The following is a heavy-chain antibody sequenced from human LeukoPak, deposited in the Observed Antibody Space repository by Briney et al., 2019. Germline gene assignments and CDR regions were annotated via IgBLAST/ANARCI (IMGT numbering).Heavy chain of an antibody. CDR1: GYTLTELS. Sequence: ASVKVSCKVAGYTLTELSMHWVRQAPGQRLEWMGWINAGNGNTKYSQKFQGRVTITRDTSASTAYMELSSLRSEDTAVYYCAREVSGGFDYWGQGTLVTVSS. D-gene: IGHD3-10*01. V-gene: IGHV1-3*01. CDR2: INAGNGNT. CDR3: AREVSGGFDY. J-gene: IGHJ4*02.